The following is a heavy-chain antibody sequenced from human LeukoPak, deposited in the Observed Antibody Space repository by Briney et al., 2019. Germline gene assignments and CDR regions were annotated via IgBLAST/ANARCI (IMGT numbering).Heavy chain of an antibody. Sequence: PSETLSLTCTVSGGSISSYYWSWIRQPPGKGLEWLGYIYYSGYTNYNPSLKSRVTISADTSKNQFSLNLSFMTAADTAVYYCARHTMVRGVDYYYYGMDVWGQGTTVTVSS. CDR1: GGSISSYY. J-gene: IGHJ6*02. CDR2: IYYSGYT. D-gene: IGHD3-10*01. V-gene: IGHV4-59*08. CDR3: ARHTMVRGVDYYYYGMDV.